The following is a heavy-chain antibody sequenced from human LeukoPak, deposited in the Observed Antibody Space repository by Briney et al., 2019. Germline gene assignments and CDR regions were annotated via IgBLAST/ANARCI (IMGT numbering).Heavy chain of an antibody. J-gene: IGHJ4*02. CDR2: ISYDGSNK. CDR1: GFTFSSYA. Sequence: GGSLRLSCAASGFTFSSYAMHWVRQAPGKGLEWVAVISYDGSNKYYADSVKGRFTISRDNSKNTLYLQMNSLRAEDTAVYYCARAYYDILTGYHGWGQGTLVTVSS. D-gene: IGHD3-9*01. V-gene: IGHV3-30*04. CDR3: ARAYYDILTGYHG.